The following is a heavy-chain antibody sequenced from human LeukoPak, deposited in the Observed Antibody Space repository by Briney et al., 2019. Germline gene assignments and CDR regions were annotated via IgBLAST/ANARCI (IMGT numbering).Heavy chain of an antibody. V-gene: IGHV4-59*01. D-gene: IGHD6-13*01. Sequence: SETLSLTCTVSGGSISSYYWSWIRQPPGKGLEWIGFIYYSGSTNYNPSLKSRVTISVDTSKNQFSLKLSSVTAADTAVYYCARESAAAAFFDYWGQGTLVTVSS. J-gene: IGHJ4*02. CDR2: IYYSGST. CDR1: GGSISSYY. CDR3: ARESAAAAFFDY.